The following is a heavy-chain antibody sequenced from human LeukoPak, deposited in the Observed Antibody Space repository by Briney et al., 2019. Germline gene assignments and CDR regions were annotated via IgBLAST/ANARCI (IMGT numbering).Heavy chain of an antibody. CDR3: ARGAGRAYDP. CDR2: ISTDTGNP. CDR1: GYTFTTYS. Sequence: GASVKVSCKTSGYTFTTYSLNWVRQAPGEGLEWMGWISTDTGNPTYAQGFTGRFVFSLDTSVTTAYLEISSLKPEDTAIYYCARGAGRAYDPWGQGTLVTVSS. V-gene: IGHV7-4-1*02. J-gene: IGHJ5*02.